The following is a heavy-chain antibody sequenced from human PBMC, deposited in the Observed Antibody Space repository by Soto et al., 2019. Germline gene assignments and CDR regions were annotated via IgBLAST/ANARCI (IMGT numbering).Heavy chain of an antibody. Sequence: SETLSLTCTVSGGSISSGDYYWSWIRQPPGKGLEWIGYIYYSGSTYYNPSLKSRVTISVDKSKNQFSLKLSSVTAADTAVYYCARDMRGRAFDIWGQGTMVTVSS. CDR3: ARDMRGRAFDI. V-gene: IGHV4-30-4*01. D-gene: IGHD3-16*01. CDR1: GGSISSGDYY. CDR2: IYYSGST. J-gene: IGHJ3*02.